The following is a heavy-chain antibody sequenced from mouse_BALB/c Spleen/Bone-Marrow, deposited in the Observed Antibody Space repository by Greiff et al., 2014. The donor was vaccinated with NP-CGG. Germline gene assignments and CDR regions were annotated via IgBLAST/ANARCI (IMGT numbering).Heavy chain of an antibody. V-gene: IGHV1-4*02. D-gene: IGHD2-10*02. CDR3: AGPYGNYVYY. J-gene: IGHJ2*01. CDR2: INPSSGYN. CDR1: GYSFTSYT. Sequence: QVQLKESAAELARPGASVKMSCKASGYSFTSYTMHWVKQRPGQGLEWIGYINPSSGYNEYNQKFKDKTTLTADKSSSTAYMQLSSLTSEDSAVYYCAGPYGNYVYYWGQGTTLTVSS.